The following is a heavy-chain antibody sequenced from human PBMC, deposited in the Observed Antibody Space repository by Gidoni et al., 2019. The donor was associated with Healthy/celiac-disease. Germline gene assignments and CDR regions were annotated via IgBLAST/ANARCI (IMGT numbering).Heavy chain of an antibody. CDR2: IYYSGST. V-gene: IGHV4-30-4*01. Sequence: QVQLQESGPGLVTPSQTLSLTCTVPGGTISSGDYYWSWIRQPPGKGLEWIGYIYYSGSTYYNPSLKSRVTISVDTSKNQFSLKLSSVTAADTAVYYCARADLDDDAFDIWGQGTMVTVSS. J-gene: IGHJ3*02. CDR1: GGTISSGDYY. CDR3: ARADLDDDAFDI.